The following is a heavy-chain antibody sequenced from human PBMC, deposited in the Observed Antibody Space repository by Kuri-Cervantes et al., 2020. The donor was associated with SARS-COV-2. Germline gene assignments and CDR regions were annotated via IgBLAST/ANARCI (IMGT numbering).Heavy chain of an antibody. J-gene: IGHJ5*02. CDR1: GGPISNSHYY. D-gene: IGHD3-3*01. Sequence: SETLSLTCTVSGGPISNSHYYRGWIRQPPGKGLEWIGNFYYRGSTCYNPSLTRRVTISVDTSKNQFSLRLSSVTAADTAVYYCARQMMSSITIFGVVITKNWFDPWGQGTLVTVSS. CDR3: ARQMMSSITIFGVVITKNWFDP. CDR2: FYYRGST. V-gene: IGHV4-39*01.